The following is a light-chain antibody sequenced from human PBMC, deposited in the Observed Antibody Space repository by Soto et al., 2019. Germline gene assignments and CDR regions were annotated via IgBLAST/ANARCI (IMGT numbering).Light chain of an antibody. CDR1: QSISSW. V-gene: IGKV1-5*03. J-gene: IGKJ1*01. Sequence: IPITQSPSSLSASVGDRVTITCRASQSISSWLAWYQQKPGKAPKLLIYKASSLESGVPSRFSGSGSGTEFTLTISSLQPDDFATYYCQQYNSSFAQGSKVDI. CDR2: KAS. CDR3: QQYNSS.